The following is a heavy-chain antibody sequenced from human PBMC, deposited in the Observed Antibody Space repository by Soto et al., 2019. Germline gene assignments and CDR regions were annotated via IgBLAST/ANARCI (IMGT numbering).Heavy chain of an antibody. CDR2: IIPILGIA. D-gene: IGHD6-6*01. Sequence: QVQLVQSGAEVQKPGSSVKVSCKASGGTFSSYTISWVRQAPGQGLEWMGRIIPILGIANYAQKFQGRVTITADKSTNTAYMELSSLRSEDTAVYYCAREQLVRGAYDYWGQGTLVTVSS. CDR3: AREQLVRGAYDY. CDR1: GGTFSSYT. J-gene: IGHJ4*02. V-gene: IGHV1-69*08.